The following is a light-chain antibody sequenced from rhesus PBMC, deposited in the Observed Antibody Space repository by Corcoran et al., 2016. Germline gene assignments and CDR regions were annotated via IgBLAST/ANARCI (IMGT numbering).Light chain of an antibody. CDR3: VQTTHWPRT. J-gene: IGKJ1*01. CDR2: RVS. Sequence: VVMIQSPLSLPVTPGQPASISCRSSQSLVHSDGKTYLIWLQQKPGKPPRRLMYRVSNRDSGVPDRFSGAGARTDFTLTSCRVEAEDVGVYSCVQTTHWPRTFGQGTKVGIK. CDR1: QSLVHSDGKTY. V-gene: IGKV2S9*01.